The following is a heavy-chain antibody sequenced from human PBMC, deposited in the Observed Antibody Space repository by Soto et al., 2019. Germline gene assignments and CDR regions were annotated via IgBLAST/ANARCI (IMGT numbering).Heavy chain of an antibody. V-gene: IGHV3-23*01. J-gene: IGHJ4*02. CDR1: GFTFSSYA. CDR2: ISGSGGST. D-gene: IGHD3-10*01. Sequence: EVQLLESGGGLVQPGGSLRLSCEASGFTFSSYAMSWVRQAPGKGLEWVSAISGSGGSTYYADSVKGRFTISRDNSKNTLYLQMNSLRAEDTDVYYCAKSYYGLGPFDYWGQGTLVTVSS. CDR3: AKSYYGLGPFDY.